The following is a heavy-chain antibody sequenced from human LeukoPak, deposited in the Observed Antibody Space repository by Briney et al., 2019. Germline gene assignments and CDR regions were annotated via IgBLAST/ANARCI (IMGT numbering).Heavy chain of an antibody. CDR3: ARSLPPYCSSTSCYTYYYYYGMDV. J-gene: IGHJ6*04. CDR2: IIPIFGTA. D-gene: IGHD2-2*02. CDR1: GGTFSSYA. Sequence: GASVKVSRKASGGTFSSYAISWVRQAPGQGLEWMGGIIPIFGTAKYAQKFQGRVTITADESTSTAYTELSSLRSEDTAVYYCARSLPPYCSSTSCYTYYYYYGMDVWGKGTTVTVSS. V-gene: IGHV1-69*13.